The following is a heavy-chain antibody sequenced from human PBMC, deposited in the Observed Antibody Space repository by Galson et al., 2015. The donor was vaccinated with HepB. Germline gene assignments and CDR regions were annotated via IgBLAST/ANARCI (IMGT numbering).Heavy chain of an antibody. D-gene: IGHD2-2*01. Sequence: SLRLSCAASGFTFSSYGMHWVRQAPGKGLEWVAVISYDGSNKYYADSVKGRFTISRDNSKNTLYLQMNSLRAEDTAVYYCAKDRIYCSSTSCYPTLDYWGQGTLVTVSS. J-gene: IGHJ4*02. CDR3: AKDRIYCSSTSCYPTLDY. CDR2: ISYDGSNK. V-gene: IGHV3-30*18. CDR1: GFTFSSYG.